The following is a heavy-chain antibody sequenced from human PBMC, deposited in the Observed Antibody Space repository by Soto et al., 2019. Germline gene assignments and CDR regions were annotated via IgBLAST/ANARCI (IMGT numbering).Heavy chain of an antibody. Sequence: GALRVSSSASGXPLCTFVMSCVRLAPGKGLELVADITDSGYTSKEADSVKGRFTISRDNSKSTLYLQMNSLRAEDTDNYYFAQNGQWLATPPVAWGQGSLGTVSS. V-gene: IGHV3-23*01. CDR3: AQNGQWLATPPVA. CDR1: GXPLCTFV. CDR2: ITDSGYTS. J-gene: IGHJ4*02. D-gene: IGHD6-19*01.